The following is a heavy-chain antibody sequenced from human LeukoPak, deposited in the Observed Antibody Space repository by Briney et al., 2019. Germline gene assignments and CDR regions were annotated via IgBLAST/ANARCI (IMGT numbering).Heavy chain of an antibody. CDR1: GYTFTSYY. CDR2: INPSGGST. D-gene: IGHD6-19*01. CDR3: ASPSYSGWYFPH. J-gene: IGHJ1*01. V-gene: IGHV1-46*01. Sequence: ASVKVSCKASGYTFTSYYMHWVRQAPGQGLEWMGIINPSGGSTSYAQKFQGRVTMTRDTSTSTVYMELSSLRSEDTALYYCASPSYSGWYFPHWGQGTLVTVSS.